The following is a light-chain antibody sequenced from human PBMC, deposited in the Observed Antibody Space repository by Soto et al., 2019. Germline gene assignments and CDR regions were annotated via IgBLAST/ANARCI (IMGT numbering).Light chain of an antibody. CDR3: QHYSGSPFT. Sequence: DIVLTQSPGTLSLSPGERATLSCRASQSVGSSFLAWYQQKPGQAPRLIIYGASSRATGLPDRFSGSGSGTDFTLTISRLEPEYFSVYFCQHYSGSPFTFGQGTKLEIK. J-gene: IGKJ2*01. CDR2: GAS. V-gene: IGKV3-20*01. CDR1: QSVGSSF.